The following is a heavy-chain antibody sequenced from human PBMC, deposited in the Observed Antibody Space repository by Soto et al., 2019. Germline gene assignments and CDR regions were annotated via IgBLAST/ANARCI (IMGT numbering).Heavy chain of an antibody. D-gene: IGHD1-1*01. J-gene: IGHJ5*02. Sequence: GGSLRLSCAASGFTFSSYSMNWVRQAPGKGLEWVSYISSSSSTIYYADSVKGRFTISRDNAKNSLYLQMNSLRDEDTAVYYCARDLPALLERTWRGWFDPWGQGTLVTVSS. CDR1: GFTFSSYS. CDR3: ARDLPALLERTWRGWFDP. V-gene: IGHV3-48*02. CDR2: ISSSSSTI.